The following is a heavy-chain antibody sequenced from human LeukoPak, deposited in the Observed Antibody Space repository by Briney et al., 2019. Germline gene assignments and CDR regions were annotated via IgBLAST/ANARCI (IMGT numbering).Heavy chain of an antibody. Sequence: GGSLRLSCAASGFTFSSYAMSWVRQAPGKGLEWVASISTSGDSTYYADSVKGRFTISRDNSKNTLYVQMNSLRVEDTAVYYCVKGHSSRNWFDPWGQGTRVTVSS. CDR1: GFTFSSYA. D-gene: IGHD1-26*01. CDR3: VKGHSSRNWFDP. CDR2: ISTSGDST. J-gene: IGHJ5*02. V-gene: IGHV3-23*01.